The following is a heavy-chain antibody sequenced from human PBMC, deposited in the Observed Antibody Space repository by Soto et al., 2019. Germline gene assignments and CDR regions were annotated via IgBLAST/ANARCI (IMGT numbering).Heavy chain of an antibody. J-gene: IGHJ1*01. CDR3: ANGVQQPIHH. CDR1: GFAFSNTA. Sequence: EVQLLESGGGLVQPGGSLTLSCAASGFAFSNTAMIWVRQAQGQGLEWVIAISGLGANRHYRDYVKGRLTVSRDNFKNTVYLQMNSLRVEDTAVYYCANGVQQPIHHWGQGTLVTVSS. V-gene: IGHV3-23*01. D-gene: IGHD6-13*01. CDR2: ISGLGANR.